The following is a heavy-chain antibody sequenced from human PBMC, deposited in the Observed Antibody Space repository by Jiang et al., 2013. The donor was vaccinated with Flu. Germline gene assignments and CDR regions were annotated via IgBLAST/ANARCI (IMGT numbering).Heavy chain of an antibody. Sequence: SGAEVKKPGASVKVSCKASGYTFLNYGISWVRQAPGQGLEWMGWISVYNGNRNYAQKFLGRVTLTADTSTNTAYMSIGSLMSEDTAVYYCARDPRILGSTTVYDYFDYWGQGTLVTVSS. CDR1: GYTFLNYG. J-gene: IGHJ4*02. V-gene: IGHV1-18*01. D-gene: IGHD2/OR15-2a*01. CDR2: ISVYNGNR. CDR3: ARDPRILGSTTVYDYFDY.